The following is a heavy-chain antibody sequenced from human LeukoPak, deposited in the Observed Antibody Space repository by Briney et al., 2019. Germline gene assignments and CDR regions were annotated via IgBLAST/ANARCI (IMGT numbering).Heavy chain of an antibody. CDR2: ISAYNGNT. V-gene: IGHV1-18*04. D-gene: IGHD1-26*01. Sequence: GASVKASCKASGYTFTGYYMHWVRQAPGQGLEWMGWISAYNGNTNYAQKLQGRVTMTTDTSTSTAYMELRSLRSDDTAVYYCARSPFKDEVGATDHFDYWGQGTLVTVSS. J-gene: IGHJ4*02. CDR1: GYTFTGYY. CDR3: ARSPFKDEVGATDHFDY.